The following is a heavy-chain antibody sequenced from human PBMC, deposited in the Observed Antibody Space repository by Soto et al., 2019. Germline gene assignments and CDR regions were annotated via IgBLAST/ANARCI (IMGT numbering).Heavy chain of an antibody. CDR3: AREGGESSDGLYYFDS. Sequence: PSETLSLTCTVSGGSTSSDNYWSWIRHPPGKGLEWIGHIYYSGNTDYNPSLKSRLAISIDTSKNQFSLKLSSVTAADTAVYFCAREGGESSDGLYYFDSWGQGSLVTVSS. CDR1: GGSTSSDNY. D-gene: IGHD3-16*01. J-gene: IGHJ4*02. CDR2: IYYSGNT. V-gene: IGHV4-30-4*01.